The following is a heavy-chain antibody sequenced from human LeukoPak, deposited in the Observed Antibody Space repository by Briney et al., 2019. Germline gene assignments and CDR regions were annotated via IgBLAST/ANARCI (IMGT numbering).Heavy chain of an antibody. V-gene: IGHV3-30*18. CDR1: GLIFRSFG. CDR3: AKDGENQFMSRGYIHSHMDV. D-gene: IGHD5-12*01. CDR2: ISYDGRNQ. J-gene: IGHJ6*04. Sequence: GRSLRLSCAASGLIFRSFGMHWVRQAPGKGLEWVALISYDGRNQYYGDSVKGRFTVSRDNSKNTLYLQMNSLRSDDTAVYYCAKDGENQFMSRGYIHSHMDVWGKGTTVIVSS.